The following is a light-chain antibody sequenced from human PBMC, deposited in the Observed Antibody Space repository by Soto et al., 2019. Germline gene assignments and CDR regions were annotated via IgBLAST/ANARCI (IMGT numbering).Light chain of an antibody. V-gene: IGKV3-20*01. CDR2: GAS. J-gene: IGKJ1*01. CDR1: QSVTSDF. Sequence: EIVLTQSPDILSLSPGDRATLSCRASQSVTSDFLIWYQQKPGQAPRLLIYGASSRATGVPDRFSGGGSWTDFTLTISRLEPEDFAVYYCQHFVNSLTWTFGQGTKVEIK. CDR3: QHFVNSLTWT.